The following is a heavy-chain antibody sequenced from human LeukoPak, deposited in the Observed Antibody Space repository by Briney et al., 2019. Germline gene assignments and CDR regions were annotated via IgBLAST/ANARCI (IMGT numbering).Heavy chain of an antibody. V-gene: IGHV3-11*04. D-gene: IGHD3-22*01. J-gene: IGHJ4*02. Sequence: GGSLRLSCAASGFTFSDYYMSWIRQAPGKGLEWVSYISSSGSTIYYADSVKGRFTISRDNSKNTLYLQMNSLRAEDTAVYYCAKERLTMITILDYWGQGTLVTVSS. CDR3: AKERLTMITILDY. CDR2: ISSSGSTI. CDR1: GFTFSDYY.